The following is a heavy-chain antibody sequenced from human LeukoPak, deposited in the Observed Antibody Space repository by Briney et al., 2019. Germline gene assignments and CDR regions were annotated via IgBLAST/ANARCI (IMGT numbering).Heavy chain of an antibody. CDR1: GGSISSYY. Sequence: SETQSLTCTVSGGSISSYYWSWIRQPAGKGLEWIGSIYHSGSTYYNLSLKSRVTISVDTSKNQFSLKLSSVTAADTAVYYCARTLLTAMEFDYWGQGTLVTVSS. CDR3: ARTLLTAMEFDY. CDR2: IYHSGST. D-gene: IGHD5-18*01. V-gene: IGHV4-4*07. J-gene: IGHJ4*02.